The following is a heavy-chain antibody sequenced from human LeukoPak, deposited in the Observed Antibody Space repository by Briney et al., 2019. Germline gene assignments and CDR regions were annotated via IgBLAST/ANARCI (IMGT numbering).Heavy chain of an antibody. CDR2: ISGSGGST. Sequence: GGSLRLSCAASGFTFSSYAMSWVRQAPGKGLEWVSAISGSGGSTYYADSVKGRFTISRDNSKNTLYLQMNSLRAEDTAVYYCARDRLVVVPAASISHLDYWGQGTLVTVSS. CDR1: GFTFSSYA. V-gene: IGHV3-23*01. D-gene: IGHD2-2*01. J-gene: IGHJ4*02. CDR3: ARDRLVVVPAASISHLDY.